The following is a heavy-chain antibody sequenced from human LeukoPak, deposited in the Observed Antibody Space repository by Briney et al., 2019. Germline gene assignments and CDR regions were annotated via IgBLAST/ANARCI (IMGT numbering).Heavy chain of an antibody. CDR3: AASGYDYDCCYYIGV. D-gene: IGHD5-12*01. V-gene: IGHV3-30*02. CDR2: IWYDGSNK. Sequence: GGSLRLSCAPSGYPFSSYGKHWVRQAPGKGLEWVAFIWYDGSNKYYADCVKGRFTISRDNSKNTLYLQMNGLRAEDTAVYYCAASGYDYDCCYYIGVWGKGTTVTISS. J-gene: IGHJ6*03. CDR1: GYPFSSYG.